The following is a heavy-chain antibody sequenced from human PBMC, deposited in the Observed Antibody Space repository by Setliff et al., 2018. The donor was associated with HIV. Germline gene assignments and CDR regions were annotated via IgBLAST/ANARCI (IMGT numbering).Heavy chain of an antibody. CDR3: ATWGGSPDGYFYYYMDV. CDR2: MNPNSGNT. J-gene: IGHJ6*03. D-gene: IGHD1-26*01. V-gene: IGHV1-8*02. CDR1: GYAFTSYD. Sequence: ASVKVSCKASGYAFTSYDINWVRQATGQGLEWMGWMNPNSGNTNYVQKVQGRVTMTRDTSISTAYMELSRLRSDDTAVFYCATWGGSPDGYFYYYMDVWGKGTMVTVSS.